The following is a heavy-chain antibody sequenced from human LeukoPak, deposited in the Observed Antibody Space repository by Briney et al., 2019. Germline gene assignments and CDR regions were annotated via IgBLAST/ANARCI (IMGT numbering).Heavy chain of an antibody. Sequence: GGSLRLSCTASGFTFGDYAMSWVRQAPGKGLEWVGFIRSKAYGGTTEYAASVKGRFTISRDDSKSIAYLQMNSLKTEDTAVYYCTRGPYYDSSGYYPFDYWGQGTLVTVSS. CDR2: IRSKAYGGTT. J-gene: IGHJ4*02. D-gene: IGHD3-22*01. V-gene: IGHV3-49*04. CDR3: TRGPYYDSSGYYPFDY. CDR1: GFTFGDYA.